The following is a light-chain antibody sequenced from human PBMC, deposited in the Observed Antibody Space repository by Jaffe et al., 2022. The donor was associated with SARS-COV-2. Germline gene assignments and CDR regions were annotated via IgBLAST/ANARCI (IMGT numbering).Light chain of an antibody. CDR1: SSNVGSNA. CDR2: SDN. J-gene: IGLJ1*01. V-gene: IGLV1-44*01. CDR3: AAWDDSLAAYV. Sequence: QSVLTQPPSASGTPGQRVTISCSGTSSNVGSNAVNWYQQLLGTAPKLLIHSDNERPSGVPDRFSGSKSGTSASLAISGLQSEDEADYSCAAWDDSLAAYVFGSGTKVTVL.